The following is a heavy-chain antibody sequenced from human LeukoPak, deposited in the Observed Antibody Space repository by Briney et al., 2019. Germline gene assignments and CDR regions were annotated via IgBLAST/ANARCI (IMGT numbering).Heavy chain of an antibody. J-gene: IGHJ4*02. Sequence: ASVKVSCKTSGYTFTGYYMNWVRQAPGQGLEWMGIINPSGGSTSYAQKFQGRVTMTRDTSTSTVYMELSSLRSEDTAVYYCARDLITAAAGTDYWGQGTLVTVSS. CDR3: ARDLITAAAGTDY. CDR2: INPSGGST. V-gene: IGHV1-46*01. CDR1: GYTFTGYY. D-gene: IGHD6-13*01.